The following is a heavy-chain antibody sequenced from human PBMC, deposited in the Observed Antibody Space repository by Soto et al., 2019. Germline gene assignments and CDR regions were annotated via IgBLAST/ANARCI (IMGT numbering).Heavy chain of an antibody. V-gene: IGHV4-31*03. CDR1: GGSISSGGYY. CDR2: IYYSGST. CDR3: ARWCPTVVTPANWFDP. J-gene: IGHJ5*02. Sequence: LSLTCTFSGGSISSGGYYWIWIRQHPWKGLEWIGYIYYSGSTYYNPSLKSRVTISVDTSKNQFSLKLSSVTAADTAVYYCARWCPTVVTPANWFDPWGQGTLVTVSS. D-gene: IGHD4-17*01.